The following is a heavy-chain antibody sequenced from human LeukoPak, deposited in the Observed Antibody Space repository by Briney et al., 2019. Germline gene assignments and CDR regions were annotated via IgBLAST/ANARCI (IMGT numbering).Heavy chain of an antibody. CDR1: GGSFSGYY. D-gene: IGHD1-7*01. CDR2: IYYSGST. Sequence: SETLSLTCAVYGGSFSGYYWSWIRQPPGKGLEWIGYIYYSGSTYYNPSLKSRVTISVDTSKNQFSLKLSSVTAADTAVYYCARPRTRKPDAFDIWGQGTMVTVSS. CDR3: ARPRTRKPDAFDI. V-gene: IGHV4-34*01. J-gene: IGHJ3*02.